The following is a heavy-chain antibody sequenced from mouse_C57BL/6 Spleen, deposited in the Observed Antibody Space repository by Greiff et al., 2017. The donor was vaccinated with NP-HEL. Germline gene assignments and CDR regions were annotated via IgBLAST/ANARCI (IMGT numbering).Heavy chain of an antibody. Sequence: EVKLVESGGGLVQPGGSLKLSCAASGFTFSDYYMYWVRQTPEKRLEWVAYISNGGGSTYYPDTLKGRFPISRDNAENTPYLQKSRLKTEDTAMYDGARHVCEECDEDFDVWGTGTTVTVSS. D-gene: IGHD6-1*01. CDR3: ARHVCEECDEDFDV. J-gene: IGHJ1*03. V-gene: IGHV5-12*01. CDR1: GFTFSDYY. CDR2: ISNGGGST.